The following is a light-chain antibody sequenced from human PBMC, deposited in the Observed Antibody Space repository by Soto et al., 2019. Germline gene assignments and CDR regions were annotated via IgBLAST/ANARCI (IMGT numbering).Light chain of an antibody. J-gene: IGKJ4*01. V-gene: IGKV3-20*01. Sequence: ENVLTQSPGTLSLSPGERVTLSCRASQSVSSNYLAWYQQKPGQAPRLLIHGASSRATGIPDRFSGSGSGTDFTLTISRLEPEDFAVYYCQQYGSSLLTFGGGTKVEIK. CDR2: GAS. CDR1: QSVSSNY. CDR3: QQYGSSLLT.